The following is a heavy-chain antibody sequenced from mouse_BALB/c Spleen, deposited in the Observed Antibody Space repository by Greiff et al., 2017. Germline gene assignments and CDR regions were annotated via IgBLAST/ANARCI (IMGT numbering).Heavy chain of an antibody. CDR3: ATCYGYGYAD. CDR1: GYTFTSYV. J-gene: IGHJ3*01. D-gene: IGHD1-2*01. Sequence: VQLKQSGPELVKPGASVKMSCKASGYTFTSYVMHWVKQKPGQGLEWIGYINPYNDGTKYNEKFKGKATLTSDKSGSTAYMEPSSLTSEDSAVYYCATCYGYGYADWGQGTLVTVSA. V-gene: IGHV1-14*01. CDR2: INPYNDGT.